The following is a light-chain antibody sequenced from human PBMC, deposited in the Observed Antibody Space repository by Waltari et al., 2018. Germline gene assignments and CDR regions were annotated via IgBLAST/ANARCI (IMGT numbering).Light chain of an antibody. J-gene: IGKJ4*01. V-gene: IGKV3-11*01. Sequence: EIVLTLSPATLSLSPGERATLSCRASQSVRSSLAWYQQTPGQAPRLPIYDASNWATGIPPRFRGSGSGTDVTLTKSSLEHEDFAGYYWEQSSNWTLTFGGGAKGESK. CDR3: EQSSNWTLT. CDR2: DAS. CDR1: QSVRSS.